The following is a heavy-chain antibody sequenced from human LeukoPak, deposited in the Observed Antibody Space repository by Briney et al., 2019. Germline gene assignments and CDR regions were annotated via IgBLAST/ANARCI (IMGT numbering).Heavy chain of an antibody. CDR3: ARDPYSGTYGDTYYYYMDV. V-gene: IGHV3-21*01. Sequence: GGTLRLSCAASGFTFSSYGMSWVRQAPGKGLEWVSSITSSSTYTFYADSVKGRFTISRDNARNSLYLQMNSLRAEDTAVYYCARDPYSGTYGDTYYYYMDVWGKGTTVTISS. J-gene: IGHJ6*03. D-gene: IGHD1-26*01. CDR1: GFTFSSYG. CDR2: ITSSSTYT.